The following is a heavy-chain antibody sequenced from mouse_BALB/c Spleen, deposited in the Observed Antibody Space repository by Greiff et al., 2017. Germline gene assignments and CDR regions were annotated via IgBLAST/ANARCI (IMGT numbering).Heavy chain of an antibody. CDR2: IDPSDSYT. J-gene: IGHJ3*01. CDR1: GYTFTSYW. D-gene: IGHD1-1*01. CDR3: ARFYYGSSPAWFAY. Sequence: VQLQQPGAELVKPGASVKLSCKASGYTFTSYWMHWVKQRPGQGLEWIGEIDPSDSYTNYNQKFKGKATLTVDKSSSTAYMQLSSLTSEDSAVYYCARFYYGSSPAWFAYWGQGTLVTVSA. V-gene: IGHV1-69*02.